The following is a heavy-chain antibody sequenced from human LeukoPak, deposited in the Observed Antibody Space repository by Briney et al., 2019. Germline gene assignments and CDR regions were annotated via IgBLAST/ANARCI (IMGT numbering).Heavy chain of an antibody. Sequence: GGSLRLSCAASGFTFSSYGMHWVRQAPGKGPEWVSAIRGGGGSAFYADSVKGRFTISRANSKYTLFLQMNSLRAEDTAVYYCAKEQYYDILSYYYGMDVWGQGTTVTVSS. CDR2: IRGGGGSA. V-gene: IGHV3-23*01. CDR3: AKEQYYDILSYYYGMDV. CDR1: GFTFSSYG. J-gene: IGHJ6*02. D-gene: IGHD3-9*01.